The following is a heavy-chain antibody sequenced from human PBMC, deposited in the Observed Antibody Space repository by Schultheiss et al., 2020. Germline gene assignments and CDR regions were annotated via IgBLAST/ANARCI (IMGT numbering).Heavy chain of an antibody. CDR3: AREGTRYCSSTSCLPRGLDP. D-gene: IGHD2-2*01. J-gene: IGHJ5*02. CDR2: IIPIFGTA. V-gene: IGHV1-69*01. CDR1: GGTFSSYA. Sequence: SVKVSGKASGGTFSSYAISWVRQAPGQGLEWMGGIIPIFGTANYAQKFQGRVTITADESTSTAYMELSSLRSEDTAVYYCAREGTRYCSSTSCLPRGLDPWGQGTLVTVSS.